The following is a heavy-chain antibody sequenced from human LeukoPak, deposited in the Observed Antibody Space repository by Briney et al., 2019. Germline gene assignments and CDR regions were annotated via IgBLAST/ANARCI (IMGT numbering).Heavy chain of an antibody. CDR2: IIPIFGTA. CDR3: ARSEVRGVPSYYFDC. V-gene: IGHV1-69*13. J-gene: IGHJ4*02. D-gene: IGHD3-10*01. CDR1: GGTFSSYA. Sequence: GASVKVSCKASGGTFSSYAISWVRQAPGQGLEWMGGIIPIFGTANYAQKFQGRVTITADESTSTAYMELSSLRSEDTAVYYCARSEVRGVPSYYFDCWGQGTLVTVST.